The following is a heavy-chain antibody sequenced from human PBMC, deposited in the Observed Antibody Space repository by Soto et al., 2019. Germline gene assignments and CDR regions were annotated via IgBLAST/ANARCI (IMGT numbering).Heavy chain of an antibody. V-gene: IGHV4-34*01. D-gene: IGHD5-18*01. Sequence: LSLTCAVYGGSFSGYYWRWIRQAPGKGLEWIGEINHSGSTNYNPSLKSRVTISVDTSKNQFSLKLSSVTAADTAVYYCARVTGGCSYGRSFDYWGQGTLVTVSS. CDR1: GGSFSGYY. J-gene: IGHJ4*02. CDR2: INHSGST. CDR3: ARVTGGCSYGRSFDY.